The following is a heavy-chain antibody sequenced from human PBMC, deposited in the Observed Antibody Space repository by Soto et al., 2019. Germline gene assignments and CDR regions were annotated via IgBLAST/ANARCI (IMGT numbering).Heavy chain of an antibody. D-gene: IGHD1-7*01. CDR1: GDSVSSNCAA. CDR3: ARFPNWNYPMAPGQQDDY. CDR2: TYYRSKWYN. J-gene: IGHJ4*02. Sequence: SQTLSLTSAISGDSVSSNCAAWNWIRQSPSRGLEWLGRTYYRSKWYNDYAVSVKSRITINPDTSKNQFSLQLNSVTPEDTAVYYCARFPNWNYPMAPGQQDDYWGQGTLVTVSS. V-gene: IGHV6-1*01.